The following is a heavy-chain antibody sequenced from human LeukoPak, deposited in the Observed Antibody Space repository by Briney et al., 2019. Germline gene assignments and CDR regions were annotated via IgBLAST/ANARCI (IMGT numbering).Heavy chain of an antibody. CDR2: IIPIFGTA. CDR1: GGTFSSYA. J-gene: IGHJ3*02. D-gene: IGHD3-10*01. CDR3: ARVPYYGSGSFDI. V-gene: IGHV1-69*13. Sequence: ASVKVSCKASGGTFSSYAISWVRQAPGQGLEWMGGIIPIFGTANYAQKFQGRVTTTADESTSTAYMELSSLRSEDTAVYHCARVPYYGSGSFDIWGQGTMVTVSS.